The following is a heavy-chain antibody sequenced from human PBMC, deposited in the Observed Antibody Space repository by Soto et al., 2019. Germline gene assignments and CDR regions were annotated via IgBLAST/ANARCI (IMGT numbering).Heavy chain of an antibody. CDR3: ARGPVVVAAIGWVEKRKNWFDP. D-gene: IGHD2-15*01. CDR1: GFTFSSYW. CDR2: INSDGSST. Sequence: PGGSLRLSCAASGFTFSSYWMHWVRQAPGKGLVWVSRINSDGSSTSYADSVKGRFTISRDNAKNTLYLQMNSLRAEDTAVYYCARGPVVVAAIGWVEKRKNWFDPWGQGTLVTVSS. J-gene: IGHJ5*02. V-gene: IGHV3-74*01.